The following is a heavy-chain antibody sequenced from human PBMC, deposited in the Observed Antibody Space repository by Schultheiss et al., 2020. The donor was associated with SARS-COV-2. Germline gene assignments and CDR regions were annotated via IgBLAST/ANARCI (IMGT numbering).Heavy chain of an antibody. J-gene: IGHJ4*02. D-gene: IGHD5-12*01. CDR3: ARGGLRVFDY. Sequence: GSLRLSCAASGFTFSSYAMHWVRQAPGKGLEWVAVISYDGSNKYYADSVKGRFTISRDNAKNSLYLQMNSLRAEDTAVYYCARGGLRVFDYWGQGTLVTVSS. CDR1: GFTFSSYA. CDR2: ISYDGSNK. V-gene: IGHV3-30*07.